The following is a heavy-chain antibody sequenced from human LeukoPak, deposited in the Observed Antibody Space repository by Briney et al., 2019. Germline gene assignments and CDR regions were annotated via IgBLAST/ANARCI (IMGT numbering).Heavy chain of an antibody. D-gene: IGHD3-10*01. CDR1: GFTFSSYG. CDR3: AKEEAWGVNAFDY. CDR2: IGNDGQAK. J-gene: IGHJ4*02. Sequence: GGSLRLSCAASGFTFSSYGIHWVRQAPGKGLEWVAVIGNDGQAKYYADSVRGRFTISRDNSENTLYLQMDSLTADDTAIYYCAKEEAWGVNAFDYWGQGTLVTVSS. V-gene: IGHV3-30*18.